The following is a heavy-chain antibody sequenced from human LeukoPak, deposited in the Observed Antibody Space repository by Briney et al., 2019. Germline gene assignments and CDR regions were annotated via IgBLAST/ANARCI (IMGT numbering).Heavy chain of an antibody. CDR3: ARLPGTSRFDP. V-gene: IGHV4-59*08. D-gene: IGHD2-2*01. CDR1: GGSISNYY. CDR2: IYYSGST. J-gene: IGHJ5*02. Sequence: SETLSLTCTVSGGSISNYYWSWIRQPPGKGLEWIGYIYYSGSTSYNPSLKSRVTISVGTSNNQFSLKLSSVTAADTALYYCARLPGTSRFDPWGQGTLVTVSS.